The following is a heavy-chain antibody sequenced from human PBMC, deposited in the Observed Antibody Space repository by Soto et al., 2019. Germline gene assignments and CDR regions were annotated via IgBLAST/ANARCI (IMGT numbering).Heavy chain of an antibody. CDR1: GFTFSSYG. D-gene: IGHD2-15*01. CDR3: ARWGSLGYCSGGSCYYYGMDV. CDR2: IKQDGSEK. J-gene: IGHJ6*02. Sequence: PGGSLRLSCAASGFTFSSYGMSWVRQAPGKGLEWVANIKQDGSEKYYVDSVKGRFTISRDNAKNSLYLQMNSLRAEDTAVYYCARWGSLGYCSGGSCYYYGMDVWGQGTTVTVSS. V-gene: IGHV3-7*03.